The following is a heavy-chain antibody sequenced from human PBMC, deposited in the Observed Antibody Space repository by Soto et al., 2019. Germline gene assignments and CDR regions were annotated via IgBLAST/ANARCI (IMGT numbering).Heavy chain of an antibody. V-gene: IGHV1-69*01. CDR3: ARASMITFGGVIVRDNWFDP. CDR1: GGTFSSYA. D-gene: IGHD3-16*02. CDR2: IIPIFGTA. Sequence: QVQLVQSVAEVKKPGSSVKVSCKASGGTFSSYAISWVRQAPGQGLEWMGGIIPIFGTANYAQKFQGRVTITADESTSTAYMELSSLRSEDTAVYYCARASMITFGGVIVRDNWFDPWGQGTLVTVSS. J-gene: IGHJ5*02.